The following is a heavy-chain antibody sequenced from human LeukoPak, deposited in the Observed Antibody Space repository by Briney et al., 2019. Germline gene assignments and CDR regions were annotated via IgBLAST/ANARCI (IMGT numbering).Heavy chain of an antibody. J-gene: IGHJ3*02. Sequence: SETLSLTCTVSGGSISSYYWSWIRQPPGKGLEWIGYIYYSGSTNYNPSLKSRVTISVDTSKNQFSLKLSSVTAADTAVCYCASKMATISDDAFDIWGQGTMVTVSS. CDR2: IYYSGST. CDR3: ASKMATISDDAFDI. CDR1: GGSISSYY. D-gene: IGHD5-24*01. V-gene: IGHV4-59*01.